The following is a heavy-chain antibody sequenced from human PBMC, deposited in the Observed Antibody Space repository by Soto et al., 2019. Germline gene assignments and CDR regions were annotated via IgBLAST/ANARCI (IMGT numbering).Heavy chain of an antibody. J-gene: IGHJ6*03. CDR3: ARGQGVPLTGPADAFGRLGRYYYLDL. D-gene: IGHD2-15*01. V-gene: IGHV4-34*01. CDR1: GASFSGYY. CDR2: IAHSGSS. Sequence: QVQLPQGGAGLLKPSDTLSLTCGVYGASFSGYYWNWIRHPPGKGLEWIGEIAHSGSSNFNPFRKSRVTISVDTSNDQFALKLYSIAAADTAVYFCARGQGVPLTGPADAFGRLGRYYYLDLWGKGTPVAGSS.